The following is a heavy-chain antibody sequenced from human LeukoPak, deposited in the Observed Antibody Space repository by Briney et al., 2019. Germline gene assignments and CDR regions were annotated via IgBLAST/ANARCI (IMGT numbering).Heavy chain of an antibody. CDR1: GFTFSSYE. CDR2: ISYDGSNE. D-gene: IGHD5-18*01. CDR3: AKGIDTAMGVWDDAFDI. V-gene: IGHV3-30*18. Sequence: GGSLRLSCAASGFTFSSYEMHWVRQAPGKGLEWVAVISYDGSNEYYADSVKGRFTISRDNSKNTLYLQMNSLRAEDTAVYYCAKGIDTAMGVWDDAFDIWGQGTMVTVSS. J-gene: IGHJ3*02.